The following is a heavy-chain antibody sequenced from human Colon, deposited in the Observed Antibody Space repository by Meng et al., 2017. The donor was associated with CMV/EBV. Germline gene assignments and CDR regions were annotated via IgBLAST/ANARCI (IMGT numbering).Heavy chain of an antibody. CDR3: ARVLNYYGSGSSDYYYGMDV. CDR1: GSSVNSDRFY. CDR2: IYYNGSP. Sequence: SETLSLTCSVSGSSVNSDRFYWSCIRQPPGGGLEWIGYIYYNGSPKYNSSLKSRVTISLDTSKNQFSLEMTSVTAADTAVYYCARVLNYYGSGSSDYYYGMDVWGQGTTVTVSS. J-gene: IGHJ6*02. V-gene: IGHV4-61*01. D-gene: IGHD3-10*01.